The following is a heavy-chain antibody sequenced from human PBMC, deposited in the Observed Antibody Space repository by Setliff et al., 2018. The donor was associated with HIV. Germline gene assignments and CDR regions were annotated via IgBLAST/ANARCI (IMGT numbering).Heavy chain of an antibody. V-gene: IGHV3-49*03. CDR3: TRQPHLSREVDY. J-gene: IGHJ4*02. CDR2: IRSKAYGGTT. Sequence: LRLSCTASGFTFGDYAMSWFRQAPGKGLEWVGFIRSKAYGGTTEYAASVKGRFTISRDDSKSIAYLQMNSLKTEDTAVYYCTRQPHLSREVDYWGQGTLVTVSS. CDR1: GFTFGDYA.